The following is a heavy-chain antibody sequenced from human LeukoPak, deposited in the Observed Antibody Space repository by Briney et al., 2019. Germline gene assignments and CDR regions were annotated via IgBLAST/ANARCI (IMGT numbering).Heavy chain of an antibody. V-gene: IGHV3-30*02. CDR2: IRYDGSNK. D-gene: IGHD3-9*01. Sequence: PGGSLRLSCAASGFTFSSYGMHWVRQAPGKGLEWVAFIRYDGSNKYYADSVKGRFTISRDNSKNTLYLQMNSLRAEDTAVYYCAKDKTAADYFDWSPGEWFDPWGQGTLVTVSS. CDR3: AKDKTAADYFDWSPGEWFDP. J-gene: IGHJ5*02. CDR1: GFTFSSYG.